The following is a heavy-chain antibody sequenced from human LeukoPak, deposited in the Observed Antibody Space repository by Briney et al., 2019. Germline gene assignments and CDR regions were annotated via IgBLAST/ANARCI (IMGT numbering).Heavy chain of an antibody. CDR3: VRDGVIMLRGKITSAGLDP. CDR1: GFTFNNYW. Sequence: GGSLRLSCAASGFTFNNYWMTWVRQAPGMGLEWVANIKQDGSEKYYVGSVMGRFTISRDNAKNVVYLQMMSLRVDDTALYYCVRDGVIMLRGKITSAGLDPWGQGTFVTVSS. CDR2: IKQDGSEK. J-gene: IGHJ5*02. D-gene: IGHD3-10*01. V-gene: IGHV3-7*03.